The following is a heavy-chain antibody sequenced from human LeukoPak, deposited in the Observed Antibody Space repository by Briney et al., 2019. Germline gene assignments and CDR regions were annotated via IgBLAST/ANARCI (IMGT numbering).Heavy chain of an antibody. J-gene: IGHJ3*02. V-gene: IGHV3-7*01. CDR3: AGHYDSSGYRVDVFDI. CDR2: IKQDGSEK. D-gene: IGHD3-22*01. Sequence: GGSLRLSCAASGITFSSYGMSWVRQAPGKGLEWVAYIKQDGSEKYYMDSVKGRFTISRDNAKNSLYLQMNSLRAEDTAVYFCAGHYDSSGYRVDVFDIWGQGTMVTVSS. CDR1: GITFSSYG.